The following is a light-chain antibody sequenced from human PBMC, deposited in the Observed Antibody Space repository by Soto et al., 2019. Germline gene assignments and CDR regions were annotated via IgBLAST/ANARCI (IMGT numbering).Light chain of an antibody. CDR2: KAS. CDR1: QSISSW. CDR3: QQYSGYPFT. J-gene: IGKJ3*01. V-gene: IGKV1-5*03. Sequence: DIQMTQSPSTLSASVGDRVTITCRASQSISSWLAWYQQKPGKAPKLLIYKASSLESGVPSRFSGSGSGTEFTLTISSLQPDDFATYFCQQYSGYPFTFGPGNKVDIK.